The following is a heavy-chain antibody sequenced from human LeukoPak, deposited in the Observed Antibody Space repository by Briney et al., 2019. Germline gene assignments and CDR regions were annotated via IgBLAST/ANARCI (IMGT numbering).Heavy chain of an antibody. CDR2: INHSGST. CDR1: GGSFSGYY. J-gene: IGHJ3*02. Sequence: PSETLSLTCAVYGGSFSGYYWSWIRQPPGKGLEWIGEINHSGSTNYNPSLKSRVTISVDTSKNQFSLKLSSVTAADTAVYYCARHRRYGSAFDIWGQGTMVTVSS. CDR3: ARHRRYGSAFDI. D-gene: IGHD4-17*01. V-gene: IGHV4-34*01.